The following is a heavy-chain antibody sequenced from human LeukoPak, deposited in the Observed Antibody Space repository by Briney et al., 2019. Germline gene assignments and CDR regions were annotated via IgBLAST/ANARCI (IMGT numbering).Heavy chain of an antibody. D-gene: IGHD1-26*01. J-gene: IGHJ3*01. V-gene: IGHV4-39*01. CDR1: GGSISSSGYY. Sequence: SETLSLTCTVSGGSISSSGYYWGWIRQPPGKGLEWIGSIYYSGSTYYTPSLKSRVTISVDTSKNQFSLKLSSATAADTAVYYCGRSGRYYVGGFDLWGQGTMVTVSS. CDR3: GRSGRYYVGGFDL. CDR2: IYYSGST.